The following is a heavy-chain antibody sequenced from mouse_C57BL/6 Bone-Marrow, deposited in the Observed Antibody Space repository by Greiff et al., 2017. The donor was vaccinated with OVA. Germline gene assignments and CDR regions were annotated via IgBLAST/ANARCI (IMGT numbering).Heavy chain of an antibody. J-gene: IGHJ4*01. Sequence: QVQLKQPGAELVKPGASVKMSCKASGYTFTSYWITWVKQRPGQGLEWIGDIYPGSGSTNYNEKFKSKATLTVDTSSSTAYMQLSSLTSEDSAVYYCARDHYSNYDYAMDYWGQGTSVTVSS. D-gene: IGHD2-5*01. V-gene: IGHV1-55*01. CDR2: IYPGSGST. CDR3: ARDHYSNYDYAMDY. CDR1: GYTFTSYW.